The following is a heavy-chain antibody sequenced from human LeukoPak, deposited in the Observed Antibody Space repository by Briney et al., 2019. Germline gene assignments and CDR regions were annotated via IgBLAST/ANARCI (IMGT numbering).Heavy chain of an antibody. Sequence: GGSLRLSCAASGFTFSTYAMHWVRQAPGKGLEYVSAISSNGASTYYTNSVKGRFTISRDNSENTLYLQMGSLRTEDLAVYYCARGGRGDAGDYWGQGTLVTVSS. CDR2: ISSNGAST. V-gene: IGHV3-64*01. CDR1: GFTFSTYA. CDR3: ARGGRGDAGDY. J-gene: IGHJ4*02. D-gene: IGHD4-17*01.